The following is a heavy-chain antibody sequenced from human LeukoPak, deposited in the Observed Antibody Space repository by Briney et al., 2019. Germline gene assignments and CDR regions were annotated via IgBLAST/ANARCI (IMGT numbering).Heavy chain of an antibody. Sequence: GGSLRLSCAASGFTFSSYAMSWVRHAPGEGLGWGSAISGSGGSKYYADSVTGRFNISKHNSKNTPYLQMNSLRAEDTAVHYCTKDPKKQQPYLSMVVWGKGTTVTVSS. CDR1: GFTFSSYA. V-gene: IGHV3-23*01. CDR2: ISGSGGSK. D-gene: IGHD6-13*01. J-gene: IGHJ6*03. CDR3: TKDPKKQQPYLSMVV.